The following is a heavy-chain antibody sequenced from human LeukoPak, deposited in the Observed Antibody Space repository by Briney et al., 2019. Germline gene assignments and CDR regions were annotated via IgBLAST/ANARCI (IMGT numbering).Heavy chain of an antibody. Sequence: SETLSLTCTVSGYSISSGYYWGWIRQPPGKGLEWIGSIYHSGSTYYNPSLKSRVTISVDTSKNQFSLKLSSVTAADTAVYYCARAEVIAIQFDYWGQGTLVTASS. CDR1: GYSISSGYY. CDR2: IYHSGST. J-gene: IGHJ4*02. D-gene: IGHD2-21*01. CDR3: ARAEVIAIQFDY. V-gene: IGHV4-38-2*02.